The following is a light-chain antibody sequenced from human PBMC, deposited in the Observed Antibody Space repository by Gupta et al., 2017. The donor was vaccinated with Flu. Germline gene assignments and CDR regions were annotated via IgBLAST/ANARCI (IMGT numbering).Light chain of an antibody. CDR2: AAS. V-gene: IGKV1-39*01. J-gene: IGKJ4*01. CDR1: QSISTY. CDR3: QQSFTAPLT. Sequence: PSSLSASVGDRVTITCRASQSISTYLNWYQQKPGKAPKLLIYAASSLQSGVPSRFSGSGSGTDFTLTISSLQPEDFATYYCQQSFTAPLTFGGGTKVEIK.